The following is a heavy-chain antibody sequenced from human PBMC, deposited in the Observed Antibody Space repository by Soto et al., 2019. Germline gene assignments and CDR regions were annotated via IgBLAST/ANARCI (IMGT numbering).Heavy chain of an antibody. D-gene: IGHD4-17*01. J-gene: IGHJ5*02. V-gene: IGHV1-18*01. CDR2: ISAHTGSS. Sequence: ASVKVSCKASGYTFTSSGMSWVRQAPGQGLEWMGWISAHTGSSEYAQRFQGRVTMTTDRSTSTAYMELRSLRSDDTAVYYCARCIDYGGNSGVWFDPWGQGTLVTVSS. CDR3: ARCIDYGGNSGVWFDP. CDR1: GYTFTSSG.